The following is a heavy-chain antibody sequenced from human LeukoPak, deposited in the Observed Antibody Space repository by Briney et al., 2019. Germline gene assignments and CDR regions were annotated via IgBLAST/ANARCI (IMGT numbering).Heavy chain of an antibody. CDR3: ARERWYSSSRGWRFDP. D-gene: IGHD6-13*01. Sequence: SETLSLTCAVYGGSFSGYYWSWLRQPPGKGLDWIGEINHSGSTNYNPSLRSRVTTSADTSKNQSSLKLSSVTAADTAVYYCARERWYSSSRGWRFDPWGQGTLVTVSS. J-gene: IGHJ5*02. CDR2: INHSGST. V-gene: IGHV4-34*01. CDR1: GGSFSGYY.